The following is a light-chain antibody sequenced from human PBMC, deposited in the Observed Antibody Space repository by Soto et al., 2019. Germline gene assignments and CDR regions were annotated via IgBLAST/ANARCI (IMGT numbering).Light chain of an antibody. CDR3: HQYRSIPYS. V-gene: IGKV4-1*01. J-gene: IGKJ2*03. CDR2: WAS. CDR1: ESVFYSSSNKNY. Sequence: IVMTQSPDSLAVSLGERATINRKSSESVFYSSSNKNYLAWFQQHPGQPPKLLISWASSRESGVPDRFSGSGSETDFTLTISRLQAEDVAMYFCHQYRSIPYSFGQGTKLEIK.